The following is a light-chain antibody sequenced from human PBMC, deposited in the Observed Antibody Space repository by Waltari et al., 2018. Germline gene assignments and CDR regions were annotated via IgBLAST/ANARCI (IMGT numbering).Light chain of an antibody. CDR2: DVS. V-gene: IGLV2-14*03. CDR1: SSDIGPYNY. Sequence: QSALSQPASVSASPGQSITISCTETSSDIGPYNYVSWYQQHPGKAPKLVIYDVSQRPSGVCNRFSGSKSGNTSSLTISGLQAEDEADYYCNSYLTSTSSVMFGGGTKLTVL. J-gene: IGLJ3*02. CDR3: NSYLTSTSSVM.